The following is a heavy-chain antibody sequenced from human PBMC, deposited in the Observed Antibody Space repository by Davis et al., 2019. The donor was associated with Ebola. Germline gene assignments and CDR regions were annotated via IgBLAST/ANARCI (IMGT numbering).Heavy chain of an antibody. CDR3: ARDQGISSVGATNY. CDR2: ISSSSSYI. D-gene: IGHD1-26*01. Sequence: GESLKISCAASGFTFSSYSMNWVRQAPGKGLEWVSSISSSSSYIYYADSVKGRFTISRDNAKNSLYLQMNSLRAEDTAVYYCARDQGISSVGATNYWGQGTLVTVSS. CDR1: GFTFSSYS. J-gene: IGHJ4*02. V-gene: IGHV3-21*01.